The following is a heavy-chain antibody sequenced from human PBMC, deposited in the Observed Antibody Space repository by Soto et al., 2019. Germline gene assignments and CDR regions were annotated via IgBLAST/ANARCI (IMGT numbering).Heavy chain of an antibody. J-gene: IGHJ4*02. V-gene: IGHV3-23*01. Sequence: EDQLLESGGGLVQPGGSLRLSCAATGFNFASYAMGWVRQAPGKGLEWVSGVSGSGGSPYYADSVKGRLTISKDKSKNTLYLDLNNLTSEDTAVYFCVKGKESGYRGAFDSWGQGTMVTVSS. D-gene: IGHD5-18*01. CDR1: GFNFASYA. CDR3: VKGKESGYRGAFDS. CDR2: VSGSGGSP.